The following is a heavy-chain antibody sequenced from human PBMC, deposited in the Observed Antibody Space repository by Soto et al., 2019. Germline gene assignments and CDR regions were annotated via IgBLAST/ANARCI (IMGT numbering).Heavy chain of an antibody. CDR3: ARGYYDSWSGYYSPYFDY. V-gene: IGHV3-13*01. Sequence: GSLRLSCAASGFTFSSYDMHWVRQATGKGLEWVSAIGTAGDTYYPGSVKGRFTISRENAKNSLYLQMNSLRAGDTAVYYCARGYYDSWSGYYSPYFDYWGQGTLVTVSS. CDR1: GFTFSSYD. CDR2: IGTAGDT. J-gene: IGHJ4*02. D-gene: IGHD3-3*01.